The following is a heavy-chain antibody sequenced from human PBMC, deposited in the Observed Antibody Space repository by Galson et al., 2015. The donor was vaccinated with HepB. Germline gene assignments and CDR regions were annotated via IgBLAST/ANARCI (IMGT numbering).Heavy chain of an antibody. CDR2: ISGSGGST. J-gene: IGHJ4*02. CDR1: GFTFSSYA. Sequence: SLRLSCAASGFTFSSYAMSWVRQAPGKGLEWVSAISGSGGSTYYADSVKGRFTISRDNSKNTLYLQMNSLRAEDTAVYYCAKALIVVVPAAIPSHYGSGRKGPTFDCWGQGTLVTVSS. D-gene: IGHD2-2*02. CDR3: AKALIVVVPAAIPSHYGSGRKGPTFDC. V-gene: IGHV3-23*01.